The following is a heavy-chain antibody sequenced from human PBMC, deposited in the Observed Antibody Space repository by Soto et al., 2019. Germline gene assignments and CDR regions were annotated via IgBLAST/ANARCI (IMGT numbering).Heavy chain of an antibody. CDR1: GGSFSGYY. V-gene: IGHV4-34*01. J-gene: IGHJ4*02. Sequence: SETLSLTCAVYGGSFSGYYWSWIRQPPGKGLEWIGEINHSGSTNYNPSLKSRVTISVDTSKNQFSLKLSSVTAADTAVYYCARGRIAARRIHPFPYSFDYWGQGTLVTVSS. CDR2: INHSGST. D-gene: IGHD6-6*01. CDR3: ARGRIAARRIHPFPYSFDY.